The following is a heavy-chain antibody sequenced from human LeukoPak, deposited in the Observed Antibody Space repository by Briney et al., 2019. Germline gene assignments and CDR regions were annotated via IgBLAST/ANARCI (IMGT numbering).Heavy chain of an antibody. CDR1: GYTFSDYA. CDR2: INAGNGNT. V-gene: IGHV1-3*01. Sequence: ASVKVSCKASGYTFSDYAVHWVRQAPGQRLEWMGWINAGNGNTKSSQRLQGRVTIIGDTSASTVYMELSSLRSEDTAVYYCAREHDFWSGYSYDLWGQGTLVTVSS. D-gene: IGHD3-3*01. CDR3: AREHDFWSGYSYDL. J-gene: IGHJ5*02.